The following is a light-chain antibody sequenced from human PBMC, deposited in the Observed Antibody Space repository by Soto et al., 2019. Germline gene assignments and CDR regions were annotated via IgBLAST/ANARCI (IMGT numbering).Light chain of an antibody. CDR2: EVS. Sequence: QSALTQPASVSGTPGQSITISCTGSNGDVGIYDFVSWYQHHPGRAPKLIVSEVSHRPSGVSNRFSGPKSGNTASLTISGLQSEDEADYYCISYTSDDVRYVFGTGTKVTVL. CDR1: NGDVGIYDF. CDR3: ISYTSDDVRYV. V-gene: IGLV2-14*01. J-gene: IGLJ1*01.